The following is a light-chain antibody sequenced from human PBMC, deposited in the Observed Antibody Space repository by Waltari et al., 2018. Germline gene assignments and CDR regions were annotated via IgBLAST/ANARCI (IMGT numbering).Light chain of an antibody. CDR3: QQYDTYSWT. CDR2: KAD. CDR1: QTLTKW. J-gene: IGKJ1*01. V-gene: IGKV1-5*03. Sequence: DIQMTQSPSTLSASLGDRVTITCRASQTLTKWLAWYQQKPGKAPKILIFKADTLEPGVPSRFSGSGFGTEFTLTISGLQPDDLATYYCQQYDTYSWTFGQGTKLEI.